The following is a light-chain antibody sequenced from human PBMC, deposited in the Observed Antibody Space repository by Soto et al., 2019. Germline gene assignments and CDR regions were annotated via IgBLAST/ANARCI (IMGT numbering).Light chain of an antibody. CDR1: QDISNY. CDR3: HQYDNLPFP. Sequence: DIQMTQSPSSLSASVGDRVTITCQASQDISNYLNWYQQKPGKAPKLLIYDASNLETGVPSRFIESGSGTDFNFTISSLQPEDIAKYYCHQYDNLPFPFGPGTKWISN. CDR2: DAS. V-gene: IGKV1-33*01. J-gene: IGKJ3*01.